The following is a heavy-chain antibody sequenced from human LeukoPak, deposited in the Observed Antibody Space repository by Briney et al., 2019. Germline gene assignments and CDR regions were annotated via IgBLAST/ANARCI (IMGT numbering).Heavy chain of an antibody. CDR3: ARDLPYSSSWESIDY. Sequence: ASVKVSCKASGYTFTSYGIIWVRQAPGQGLEWMGWISTYNGNTNYAQKIQGRVTMTTDTYTRTAYMELRSLRSDDTAVYYCARDLPYSSSWESIDYWGQGTLVTVSS. CDR1: GYTFTSYG. CDR2: ISTYNGNT. V-gene: IGHV1-18*01. J-gene: IGHJ4*02. D-gene: IGHD6-13*01.